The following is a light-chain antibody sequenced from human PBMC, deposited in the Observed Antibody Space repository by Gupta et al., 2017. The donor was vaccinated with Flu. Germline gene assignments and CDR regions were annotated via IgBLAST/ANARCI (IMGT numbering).Light chain of an antibody. Sequence: DIQMTQSPSTLSASVGDRVTITCRASQTISVWLAWYQQKPGKAPKPLIYKTSNLESGVPSRFSGSGSGTEFTLTISGLQPDDFATYYCQQYDDYPLTFGPGTKVDVK. V-gene: IGKV1-5*03. CDR3: QQYDDYPLT. CDR2: KTS. CDR1: QTISVW. J-gene: IGKJ3*01.